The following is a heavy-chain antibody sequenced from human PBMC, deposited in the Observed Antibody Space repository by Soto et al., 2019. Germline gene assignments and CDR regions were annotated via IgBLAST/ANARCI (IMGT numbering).Heavy chain of an antibody. J-gene: IGHJ3*01. D-gene: IGHD6-19*01. Sequence: QVQLVQSGAEVKKSGASVRISCKASGYTFNRHDINWVRQATGQGPEWIGWMNPNSGNTGYAQKFQGRVTMTRDSSITTAYMDLSSLTSEDTAIYYCAREGLYGSSQDNTFDFWGQGTMVTVSS. CDR1: GYTFNRHD. CDR2: MNPNSGNT. V-gene: IGHV1-8*01. CDR3: AREGLYGSSQDNTFDF.